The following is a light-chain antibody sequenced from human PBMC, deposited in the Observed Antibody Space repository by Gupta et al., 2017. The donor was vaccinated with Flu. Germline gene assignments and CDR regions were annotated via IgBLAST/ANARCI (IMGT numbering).Light chain of an antibody. CDR2: EVA. CDR3: QQGTGWPYA. CDR1: QSLVHSDVNTY. J-gene: IGKJ1*01. V-gene: IGKV2-30*02. Sequence: VTLGQPAAISCRSSQSLVHSDVNTYLHWFQQRPGESTKRLIYEVASRAAGVQERFSGSGSGTDFTLKISRVEADDVGVYYCQQGTGWPYAFGQGTKVEIK.